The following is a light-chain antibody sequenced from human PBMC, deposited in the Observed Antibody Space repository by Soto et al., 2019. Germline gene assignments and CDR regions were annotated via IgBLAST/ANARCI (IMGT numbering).Light chain of an antibody. V-gene: IGLV2-14*01. CDR1: SSDVGGFNF. CDR3: SSYTTSSTIV. J-gene: IGLJ1*01. CDR2: DVS. Sequence: LTQPASVSGSPGQSITISCTGTSSDVGGFNFVSWYQQPPGKAPKLMIYDVSHRPSGVSNLFSGSKSGNTASLTISGLQAEDEGDYYCSSYTTSSTIVFGTGTKVTVL.